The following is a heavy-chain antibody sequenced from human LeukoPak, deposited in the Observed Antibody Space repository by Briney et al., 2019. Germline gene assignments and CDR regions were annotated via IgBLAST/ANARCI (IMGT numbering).Heavy chain of an antibody. D-gene: IGHD2-21*02. CDR1: GYSFSTYW. V-gene: IGHV5-51*01. CDR2: IYPGDSNT. Sequence: GESLKISCQGSGYSFSTYWITWVRQMPGKGLEWMGTIYPGDSNTRYSPSFQGQVTISADRSISTAYLQWSSLKASDTAIYYCARQPLVRDCGGDCEFDYWGQGTLVSVSS. J-gene: IGHJ4*02. CDR3: ARQPLVRDCGGDCEFDY.